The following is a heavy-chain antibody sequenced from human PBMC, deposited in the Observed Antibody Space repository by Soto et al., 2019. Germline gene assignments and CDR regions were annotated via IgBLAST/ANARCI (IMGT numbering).Heavy chain of an antibody. V-gene: IGHV3-30*03. D-gene: IGHD3-22*01. CDR3: ARSVPYYYDSSGYYRPLIYYYYGMDV. CDR2: ISYDGSNK. Sequence: GGSLRLSCAASGFTFSSYGMHWVRQAPGKGLEWVAVISYDGSNKYYADSVKGRFTISRDNSKNTLYLQMNSLRAEDTAVYYCARSVPYYYDSSGYYRPLIYYYYGMDVWGQGTTVTVSS. CDR1: GFTFSSYG. J-gene: IGHJ6*02.